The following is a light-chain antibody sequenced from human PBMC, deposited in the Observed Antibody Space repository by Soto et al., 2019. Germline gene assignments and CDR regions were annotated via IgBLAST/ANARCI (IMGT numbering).Light chain of an antibody. Sequence: EIVLTQSPATLSLSPGERATLSCRASQSVSSYLAWYQQKPGQAPRLLIYDASTRATGIPARFSGSGSGTDFILPIISLEPEEFAVYYCQQRSNWPPYTFGQGTKLEIK. V-gene: IGKV3-11*01. J-gene: IGKJ2*01. CDR1: QSVSSY. CDR2: DAS. CDR3: QQRSNWPPYT.